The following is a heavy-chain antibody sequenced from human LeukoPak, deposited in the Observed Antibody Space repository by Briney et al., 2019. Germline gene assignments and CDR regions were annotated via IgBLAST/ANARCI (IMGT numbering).Heavy chain of an antibody. D-gene: IGHD6-13*01. CDR3: ATSSSSESSSWFDY. CDR2: IYYSGST. J-gene: IGHJ4*02. CDR1: GVSFSSYY. V-gene: IGHV4-59*01. Sequence: AETLSLTCTVSGVSFSSYYWSWVRQPPGKGLEWIGYIYYSGSTNYNPSLKSRVTISVDTSKNQFSLKLSSVTAADTAVYYCATSSSSESSSWFDYWGQGTLVTVSS.